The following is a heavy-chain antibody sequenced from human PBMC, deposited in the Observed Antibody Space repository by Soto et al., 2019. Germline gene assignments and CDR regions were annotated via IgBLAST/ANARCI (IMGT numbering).Heavy chain of an antibody. Sequence: EVQLLESGGGLVQPGGSLRLSCAASGFTLSSYVMSWVRQAPGKGLEWVSAISGSGGSTYYADSVKGRFTISRDNSKNTLYLQMNSLRAEDTAVYYCARPTTVIYFDYWGQGNPGHRLL. CDR1: GFTLSSYV. J-gene: IGHJ4*02. V-gene: IGHV3-23*01. CDR3: ARPTTVIYFDY. D-gene: IGHD4-17*01. CDR2: ISGSGGST.